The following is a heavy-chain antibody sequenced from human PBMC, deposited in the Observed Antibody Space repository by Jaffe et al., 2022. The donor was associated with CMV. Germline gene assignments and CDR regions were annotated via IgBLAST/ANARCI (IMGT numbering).Heavy chain of an antibody. D-gene: IGHD2-15*01. Sequence: QVQLVEAGGGVVQPGRSLRLSCVSSGSTLSNYGMHWVRQAPGKGLEWVAVVWYDGNNKYYADSVKGRFTISRDNSRNTLYLEMYSLRAEDTGVYYCARDSGYCSGGYCYFDSWGQGTLVTVSS. CDR3: ARDSGYCSGGYCYFDS. CDR1: GSTLSNYG. J-gene: IGHJ4*02. CDR2: VWYDGNNK. V-gene: IGHV3-33*01.